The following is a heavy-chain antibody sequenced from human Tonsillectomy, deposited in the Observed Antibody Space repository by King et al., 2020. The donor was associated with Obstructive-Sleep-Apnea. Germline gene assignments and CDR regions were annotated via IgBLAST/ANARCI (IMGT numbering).Heavy chain of an antibody. V-gene: IGHV4-39*07. CDR2: IYVSGTT. Sequence: QLQESGPGLVKPSETLSLTCTVSGDSISSSGYYWGWIRQPPGKGLEWIGSIYVSGTTYYNPSLKSRVTISVDTSKNQFSLKLSSVTAADTAGYYCARTGWDQTGYYYYGMDVWGQGTTVTVSS. CDR1: GDSISSSGYY. J-gene: IGHJ6*02. CDR3: ARTGWDQTGYYYYGMDV. D-gene: IGHD1-26*01.